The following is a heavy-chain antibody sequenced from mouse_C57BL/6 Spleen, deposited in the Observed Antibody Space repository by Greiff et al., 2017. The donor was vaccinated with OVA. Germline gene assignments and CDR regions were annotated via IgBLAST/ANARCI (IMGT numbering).Heavy chain of an antibody. CDR2: IDPSDSYT. Sequence: QVQLQQPGAELVRPGTSVKLSCKASGYTFTSYWMHWVKQRPGQGLEWIGVIDPSDSYTNYNQKFKGKATLTVDTSSSTAYMQLSSLTSEDSAVYYCARERGYGYWGQGTTLTVSS. CDR1: GYTFTSYW. D-gene: IGHD2-2*01. CDR3: ARERGYGY. V-gene: IGHV1-59*01. J-gene: IGHJ2*01.